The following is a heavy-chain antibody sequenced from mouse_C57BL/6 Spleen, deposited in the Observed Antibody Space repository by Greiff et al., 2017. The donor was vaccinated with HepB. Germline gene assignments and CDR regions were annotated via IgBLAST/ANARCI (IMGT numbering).Heavy chain of an antibody. D-gene: IGHD2-3*01. CDR1: GFNIKDDY. CDR2: IDPENGDT. V-gene: IGHV14-4*01. J-gene: IGHJ1*03. Sequence: DVQLQESGAELVRPGASVKLSCTASGFNIKDDYMHWVKQRPEQGLEWIGWIDPENGDTEYASKFQGKATITADTSSNTAYLQLSSLTSEDTAVYYCTVYDGYYGRYFDVWGTGTTVTVSS. CDR3: TVYDGYYGRYFDV.